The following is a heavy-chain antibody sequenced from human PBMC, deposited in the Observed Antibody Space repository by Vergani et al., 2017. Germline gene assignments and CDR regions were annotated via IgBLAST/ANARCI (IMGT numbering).Heavy chain of an antibody. CDR2: IRSKANSYAT. V-gene: IGHV3-73*01. CDR1: GFTFSGSA. CDR3: TRITHYYDSSGFDY. D-gene: IGHD3-22*01. Sequence: VQLVESGGGVVQPGRSLRLSCAASGFTFSGSAMHWVRQASGKGLEWVGRIRSKANSYATAYAASVKGRFTISRDDSKNTAYLQMNSLKTEDTAVYYCTRITHYYDSSGFDYWGQGTLVTVSS. J-gene: IGHJ4*02.